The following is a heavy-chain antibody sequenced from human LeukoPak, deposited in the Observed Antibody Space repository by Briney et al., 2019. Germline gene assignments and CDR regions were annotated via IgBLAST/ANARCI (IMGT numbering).Heavy chain of an antibody. CDR1: GGSISSSSYY. CDR2: IYYSGST. CDR3: ARDGVGDGYNN. V-gene: IGHV4-39*02. D-gene: IGHD5-24*01. Sequence: SETLSLTCTVSGGSISSSSYYWGWIRQPPGKGLEWIGSIYYSGSTYYNPSLKSRVTISVDTSKNQFSLKLSSVTAADTAVYYCARDGVGDGYNNWGQGTLVTVSS. J-gene: IGHJ4*02.